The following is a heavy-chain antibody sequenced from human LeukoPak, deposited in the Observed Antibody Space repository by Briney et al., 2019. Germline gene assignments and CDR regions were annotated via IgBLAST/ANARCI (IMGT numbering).Heavy chain of an antibody. D-gene: IGHD3-22*01. CDR3: ARDDSSSDGSGSYFDLLDS. V-gene: IGHV3-53*01. J-gene: IGHJ4*02. CDR2: IYSGGST. CDR1: GFTVSSNY. Sequence: GRSLRLSCAASGFTVSSNYMSWVRQAPGKGLEWVSVIYSGGSTYYADSVKGRFTISRDNSKNTLYLQMNSLRAEDTGVYYCARDDSSSDGSGSYFDLLDSWGQGTLVTLSS.